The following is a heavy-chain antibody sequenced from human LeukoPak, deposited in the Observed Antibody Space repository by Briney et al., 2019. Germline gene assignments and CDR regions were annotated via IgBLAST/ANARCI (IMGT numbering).Heavy chain of an antibody. D-gene: IGHD1-26*01. CDR2: ISYDGSNK. J-gene: IGHJ4*02. CDR1: GFTFSSYA. V-gene: IGHV3-30-3*01. Sequence: GGSLRLSCAASGFTFSSYAMHWVRQAPGKGLEWVAVISYDGSNKYYADSVKGRFTISRDNSKNTLYLQMNSLRAEDTAVYYCANGNYPDYWGQGTLVIVSS. CDR3: ANGNYPDY.